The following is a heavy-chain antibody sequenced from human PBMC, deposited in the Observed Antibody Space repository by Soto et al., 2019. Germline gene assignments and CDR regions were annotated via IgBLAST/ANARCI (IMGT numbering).Heavy chain of an antibody. J-gene: IGHJ4*02. CDR2: IYYSGST. D-gene: IGHD6-19*01. CDR3: AKRIAVAGTSGFDY. Sequence: QVQLQESGPGLVKPSQTLSLTCTVSGGSISSGGYYWSWIRQHPGKGLEWIGYIYYSGSTYYNPSLKSRVTLSVDTSKNQFSLKLSAVTAADTAVYYCAKRIAVAGTSGFDYWGQGTLVTVSS. CDR1: GGSISSGGYY. V-gene: IGHV4-31*03.